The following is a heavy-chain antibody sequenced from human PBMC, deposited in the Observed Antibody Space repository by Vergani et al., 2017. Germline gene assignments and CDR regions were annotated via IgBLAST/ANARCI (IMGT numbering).Heavy chain of an antibody. D-gene: IGHD1-26*01. CDR3: ARGETQTDWLDP. Sequence: QVQLQESGPGLVKPSQTLSLTCSVSGVSVSSTAFYWNWIRQPAGKGLEWIGRIYCCGTSNYNTSLESRVQMSRDTSKNQFSLKVHSVTAADTAVYYCARGETQTDWLDPWCQGTQVIVSS. CDR2: IYCCGTS. V-gene: IGHV4-61*02. J-gene: IGHJ5*02. CDR1: GVSVSSTAFY.